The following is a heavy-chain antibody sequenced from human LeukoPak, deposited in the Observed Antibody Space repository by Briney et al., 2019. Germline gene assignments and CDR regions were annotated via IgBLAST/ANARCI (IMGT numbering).Heavy chain of an antibody. CDR1: GYTFTSYG. Sequence: ASVKVSCKASGYTFTSYGISWVRQAPGQRLEWMGWISAYNGNTNYAQKLQGRVTMTTDTSTSTAYMELRSLRSDDTAVYYCARQGEDFPYYYDSSGYPPSAFDIWGQGTMVTVSS. CDR2: ISAYNGNT. V-gene: IGHV1-18*01. D-gene: IGHD3-22*01. J-gene: IGHJ3*02. CDR3: ARQGEDFPYYYDSSGYPPSAFDI.